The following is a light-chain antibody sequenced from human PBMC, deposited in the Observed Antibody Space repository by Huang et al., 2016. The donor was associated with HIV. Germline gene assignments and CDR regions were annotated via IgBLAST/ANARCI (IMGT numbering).Light chain of an antibody. CDR3: QQYDGLPYT. V-gene: IGKV1-33*01. J-gene: IGKJ2*01. CDR1: QDIGNY. Sequence: DIQMTQSPSSLSTFIGDKVTITCQASQDIGNYLNWYQQRPGKDPKLLIYAASSLETWVTSRFSGGGSGTTFTFTITNLRPEDVATYYCQQYDGLPYTFGQGTLIEI. CDR2: AAS.